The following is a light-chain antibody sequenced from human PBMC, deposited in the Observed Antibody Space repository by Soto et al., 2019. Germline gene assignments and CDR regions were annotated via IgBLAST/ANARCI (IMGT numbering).Light chain of an antibody. CDR2: LDT. V-gene: IGLV3-1*01. CDR1: DLGNRY. CDR3: QAWDDTTGVV. J-gene: IGLJ2*01. Sequence: SYELTQPPSVSVSPGQTASITCSGGDLGNRYACWYQHKPGQSPVLVIYLDTKRPSGIPERFSGSNSGNTATLTISGTQAVDEADYYCQAWDDTTGVVFGGGTKLTVL.